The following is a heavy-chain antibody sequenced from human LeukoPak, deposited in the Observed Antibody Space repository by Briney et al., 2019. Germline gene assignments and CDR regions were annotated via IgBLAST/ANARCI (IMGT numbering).Heavy chain of an antibody. CDR3: ARGSPFASIEAGTQDY. CDR1: GGSISGSSYY. J-gene: IGHJ4*02. Sequence: SETLSLTCTVSGGSISGSSYYWAWIRQPPGKGLEWIGSIYYSGTTYYNPSLKRRITISVDTSKNQFSLKVNSVTVADTAVYYCARGSPFASIEAGTQDYWGQGTLVTVSS. V-gene: IGHV4-39*07. CDR2: IYYSGTT. D-gene: IGHD5-24*01.